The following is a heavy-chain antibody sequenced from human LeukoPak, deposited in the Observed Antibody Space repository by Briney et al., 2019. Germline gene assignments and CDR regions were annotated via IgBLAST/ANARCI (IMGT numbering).Heavy chain of an antibody. V-gene: IGHV1-69*04. J-gene: IGHJ3*02. Sequence: ASVKVSCKASGGTFSSYAISWVRQAPGQGLEWMGRIIPILGIANYAQKFQGRVTITADKSTSTAYMELSSLRSEDTAVYYCATGTNALTLGADAFDIWGQGTMVTVSS. D-gene: IGHD2-8*01. CDR3: ATGTNALTLGADAFDI. CDR2: IIPILGIA. CDR1: GGTFSSYA.